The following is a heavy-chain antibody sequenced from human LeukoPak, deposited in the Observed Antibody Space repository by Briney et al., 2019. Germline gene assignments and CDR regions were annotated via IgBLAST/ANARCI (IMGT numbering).Heavy chain of an antibody. Sequence: SETLSLTCTVSGGSISGYYWSWIRQPPGKGLEWIGEINHSGSTNYNPSLKSRVTISVDTSKNQFSLKLSSVTAADTAVYYCACTYGVDAFDIWGQGTMVTVSS. D-gene: IGHD4-17*01. CDR1: GGSISGYY. CDR2: INHSGST. V-gene: IGHV4-34*01. J-gene: IGHJ3*02. CDR3: ACTYGVDAFDI.